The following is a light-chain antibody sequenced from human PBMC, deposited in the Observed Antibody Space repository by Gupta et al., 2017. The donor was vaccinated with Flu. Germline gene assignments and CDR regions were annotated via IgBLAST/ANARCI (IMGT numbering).Light chain of an antibody. CDR1: QSVLYSSNNKNY. Sequence: DIVMTQSPDSLAVSLGERATINCKSSQSVLYSSNNKNYLAWYQQKPGQPPKLLIYWASSRESGVPDRFSGSGSGTDFTLTISSLQAEDVAVYYCQQEDSTPRTFGQGTKVDIK. V-gene: IGKV4-1*01. CDR3: QQEDSTPRT. CDR2: WAS. J-gene: IGKJ1*01.